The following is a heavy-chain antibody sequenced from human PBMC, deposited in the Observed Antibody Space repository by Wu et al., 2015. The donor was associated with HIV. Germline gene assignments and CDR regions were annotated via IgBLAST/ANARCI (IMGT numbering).Heavy chain of an antibody. D-gene: IGHD3-16*01. V-gene: IGHV1-69*13. CDR1: GGTFSYSA. Sequence: QLVQSGAGVKKPGSSVKVSCKASGGTFSYSAIAWVRQAPGQGLEWMGRIIPIFGKTNYAQKFQGRVTITADESSTTAYMELSSLRSEDTAVYYCARERYYDYRPEGYWGQGTLVTVSS. CDR3: ARERYYDYRPEGY. J-gene: IGHJ4*02. CDR2: IIPIFGKT.